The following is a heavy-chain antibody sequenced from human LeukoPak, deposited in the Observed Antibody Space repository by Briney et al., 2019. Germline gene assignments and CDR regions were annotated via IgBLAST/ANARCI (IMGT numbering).Heavy chain of an antibody. V-gene: IGHV1-2*06. Sequence: ASVKVSCKASGYTFTGYYMHWVRQAPGQGLEWMGRINPNSGGTNYAQKFRGRVTMTRDTSISTAYMELSRLRSDDTAVYYCARGDYDILTGFDYWGQGTLVTVSS. CDR1: GYTFTGYY. J-gene: IGHJ4*02. D-gene: IGHD3-9*01. CDR3: ARGDYDILTGFDY. CDR2: INPNSGGT.